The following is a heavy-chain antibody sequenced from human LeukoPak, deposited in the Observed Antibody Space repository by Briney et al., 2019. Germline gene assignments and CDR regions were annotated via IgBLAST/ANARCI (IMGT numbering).Heavy chain of an antibody. Sequence: ASVKVSCKASGYTFTSYGISWVRQAPGQGLEWMGWISAYNGNTNYAQKLQGRVTMTTDTSTSTAYMELKSLRSDDTAVYYCARRFFDYHYYYYYYMDVWGKGTTVTISS. CDR1: GYTFTSYG. V-gene: IGHV1-18*01. CDR2: ISAYNGNT. J-gene: IGHJ6*03. CDR3: ARRFFDYHYYYYYYMDV. D-gene: IGHD5-12*01.